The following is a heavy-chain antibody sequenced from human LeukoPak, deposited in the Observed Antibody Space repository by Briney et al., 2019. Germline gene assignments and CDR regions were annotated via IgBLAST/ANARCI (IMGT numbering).Heavy chain of an antibody. Sequence: PGGSLRLSCAASGFTFSNYGMHWVRQAPGQGLEWMGWITPSGDTNYPQKFQGRVAITRDTSITTAYMDLSRLTSDDTAMYYCARDRYGDGFAHLDYWGQGALVTVSS. J-gene: IGHJ4*02. D-gene: IGHD5-24*01. V-gene: IGHV1-2*02. CDR1: GFTFSNYG. CDR2: ITPSGDT. CDR3: ARDRYGDGFAHLDY.